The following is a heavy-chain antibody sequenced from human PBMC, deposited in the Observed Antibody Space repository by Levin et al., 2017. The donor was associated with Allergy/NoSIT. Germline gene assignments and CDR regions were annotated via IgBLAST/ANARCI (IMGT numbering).Heavy chain of an antibody. CDR2: INNGGNP. V-gene: IGHV3-23*01. CDR3: AKDHESTGWPTFAS. J-gene: IGHJ4*02. D-gene: IGHD2-8*02. Sequence: GESLKISCAGSGFTFSRFAMSWVRQAPGKGLEWVASINNGGNPYYADSVMGRFTISRDTSKGTLDLQMDSLRAEESAVYYCAKDHESTGWPTFASWGQGSLVTVSS. CDR1: GFTFSRFA.